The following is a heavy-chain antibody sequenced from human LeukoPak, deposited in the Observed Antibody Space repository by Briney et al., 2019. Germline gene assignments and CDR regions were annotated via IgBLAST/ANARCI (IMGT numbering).Heavy chain of an antibody. CDR1: GYTFTSYG. J-gene: IGHJ4*02. V-gene: IGHV1-18*01. CDR2: IRVYNGDT. Sequence: GASVKVSCKASGYTFTSYGISWVRQAPGQGLEWMGWIRVYNGDTNYAQKLQGRVTMTTDTSTSTAYMELRSLRSDDTAVYYCARDRDPSYYYGSGQRDYFDYWGQGTLVTVSS. D-gene: IGHD3-10*01. CDR3: ARDRDPSYYYGSGQRDYFDY.